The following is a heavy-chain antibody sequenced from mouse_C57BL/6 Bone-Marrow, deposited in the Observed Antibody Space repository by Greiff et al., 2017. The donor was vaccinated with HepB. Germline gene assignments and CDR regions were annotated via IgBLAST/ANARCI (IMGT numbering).Heavy chain of an antibody. J-gene: IGHJ3*01. CDR2: IRSKSNNYAT. CDR3: VRLDWDFAC. CDR1: GFSFNTYA. V-gene: IGHV10-1*01. Sequence: EVKLVESGGGLVQPKGSLKLSCAASGFSFNTYAMNWVRQAPGKGLEWVARIRSKSNNYATYYADSVKDRFTISRDDSESMLYLQMNNLKTEDTAEDYCVRLDWDFACWGQGTLVTVSA. D-gene: IGHD4-1*01.